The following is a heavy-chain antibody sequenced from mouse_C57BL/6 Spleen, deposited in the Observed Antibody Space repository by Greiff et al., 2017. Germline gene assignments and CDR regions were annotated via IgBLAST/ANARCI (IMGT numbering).Heavy chain of an antibody. CDR1: GFNIKNTY. V-gene: IGHV14-3*01. CDR2: IDPANGNT. Sequence: EVMLVESVAELVRPGASVKLSCTASGFNIKNTYMHWVKQRPEQGLEWIGRIDPANGNTKYAPKFQGKATITADTSSNTAYLQLSSLTSEDTAIYYCAAGGETAQAPFYAMDYWGQGTSDTVSS. CDR3: AAGGETAQAPFYAMDY. J-gene: IGHJ4*01. D-gene: IGHD3-2*02.